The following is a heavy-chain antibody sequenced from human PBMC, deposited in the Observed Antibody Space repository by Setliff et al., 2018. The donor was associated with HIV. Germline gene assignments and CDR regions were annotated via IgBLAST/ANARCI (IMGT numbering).Heavy chain of an antibody. Sequence: KTSETLSLTCTVSGGSINNHYWYWIRQPAGKGLEWLGRIHSNGNTNFNPSLKSRINMSVDMSKNQVSMKLTSVTAADTALYYCARGRKAVGDWFDPWGQGIQVTVSS. J-gene: IGHJ5*02. CDR3: ARGRKAVGDWFDP. CDR1: GGSINNHY. V-gene: IGHV4-4*07. CDR2: IHSNGNT. D-gene: IGHD1-26*01.